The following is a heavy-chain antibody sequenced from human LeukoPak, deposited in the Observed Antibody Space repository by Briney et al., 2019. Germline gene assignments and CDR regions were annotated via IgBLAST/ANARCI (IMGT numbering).Heavy chain of an antibody. CDR2: IYSGGST. V-gene: IGHV3-53*01. J-gene: IGHJ6*03. Sequence: PGGSLRLSCAASGFTVSSNYMSWVRQAPGKGLEWVSVIYSGGSTYYADSAKGRFTISRDNSKNTLYLQMNSLRAEDTAVYYCAREVRDYYYMDVWGKGTTVTVSS. D-gene: IGHD3-22*01. CDR1: GFTVSSNY. CDR3: AREVRDYYYMDV.